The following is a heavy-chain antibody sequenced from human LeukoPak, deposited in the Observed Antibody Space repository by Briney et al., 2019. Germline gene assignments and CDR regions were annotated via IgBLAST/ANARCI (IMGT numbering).Heavy chain of an antibody. D-gene: IGHD4-17*01. Sequence: RSGGPLRLSCAASGFTFSSYSMTWVRQAPGKGLEWVSSISSSSSYIYYADSVKGRFTISRDNAKNSLYLQMNSLRAEDTAVYYCARSTVVTPVIDYWGQGTLVTVSS. J-gene: IGHJ4*02. V-gene: IGHV3-21*01. CDR3: ARSTVVTPVIDY. CDR1: GFTFSSYS. CDR2: ISSSSSYI.